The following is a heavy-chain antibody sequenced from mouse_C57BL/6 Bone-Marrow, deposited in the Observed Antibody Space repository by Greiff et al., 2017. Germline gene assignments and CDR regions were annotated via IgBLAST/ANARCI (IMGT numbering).Heavy chain of an antibody. J-gene: IGHJ4*01. CDR3: PAPDAMDN. CDR1: GFNFNDYY. CDR2: IDPDDGDT. V-gene: IGHV14-1*01. Sequence: VQLQQSGAELVRPGASVKLSCTASGFNFNDYYMHWVKQRPEQGLEWIGRIDPDDGDTEYAPKFQGKATMTADTSSNTAYLQLSRLTSEDTAVCYRPAPDAMDNWGQGTSVTVSA.